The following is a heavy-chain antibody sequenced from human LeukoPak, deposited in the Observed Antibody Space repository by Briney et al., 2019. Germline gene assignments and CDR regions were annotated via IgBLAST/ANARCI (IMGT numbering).Heavy chain of an antibody. Sequence: PGGSLRLSCAASGFTFSSYSMNWVRQAPGKGLEWVSSISSSSSYIYYADSVKGRFTISRDNSKNTLYLQMNSLRAEDTAVYYCARDRYYDSREGYFDYWGQGTLVTVSS. CDR2: ISSSSSYI. CDR3: ARDRYYDSREGYFDY. D-gene: IGHD3-22*01. J-gene: IGHJ4*02. V-gene: IGHV3-21*01. CDR1: GFTFSSYS.